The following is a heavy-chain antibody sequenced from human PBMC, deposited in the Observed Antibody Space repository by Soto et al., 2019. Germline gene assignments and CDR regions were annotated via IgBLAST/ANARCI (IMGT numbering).Heavy chain of an antibody. V-gene: IGHV4-4*02. J-gene: IGHJ5*02. CDR3: ARVGNSGDDSGGEGLAFDP. CDR1: GGSISSSNW. Sequence: QVQLQESGPGLVKPSGTLSLTCAVSGGSISSSNWWSWVRQPPGKGLEWIGEIYHSGSTNYNPSLKSRVTISVDKSKNQFSLKLSSVAAADTAVYYWARVGNSGDDSGGEGLAFDPWGQGTLVTVSS. CDR2: IYHSGST. D-gene: IGHD5-12*01.